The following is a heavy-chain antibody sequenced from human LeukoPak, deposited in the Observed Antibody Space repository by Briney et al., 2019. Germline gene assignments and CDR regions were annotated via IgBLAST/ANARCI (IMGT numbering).Heavy chain of an antibody. D-gene: IGHD3-9*01. Sequence: GGSLRLSCEASGFTFSNYAMGWVRQARGKGLEGVSVASESGSSTHYADSVKGRFTIYRDNSKNTLCLQMNSLGGEDTAVYYCAKGRWGLTINNFDIWGQGRMVTVSS. CDR3: AKGRWGLTINNFDI. V-gene: IGHV3-23*01. J-gene: IGHJ3*02. CDR2: ASESGSST. CDR1: GFTFSNYA.